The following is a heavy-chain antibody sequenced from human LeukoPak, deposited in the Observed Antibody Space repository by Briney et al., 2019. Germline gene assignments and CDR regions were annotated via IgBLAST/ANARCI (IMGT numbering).Heavy chain of an antibody. CDR1: GFTFSSYG. J-gene: IGHJ4*02. V-gene: IGHV3-33*01. Sequence: GGSLRLSCAASGFTFSSYGMHWVRQAPGKGLEWVAVIWYDGSNKYYADSVKGRFTISRDNSKNTLYLQMNSLRAEDTAVYYCARDIGLAAVVPAALDYWGQGTLVTVSS. CDR3: ARDIGLAAVVPAALDY. D-gene: IGHD2-2*01. CDR2: IWYDGSNK.